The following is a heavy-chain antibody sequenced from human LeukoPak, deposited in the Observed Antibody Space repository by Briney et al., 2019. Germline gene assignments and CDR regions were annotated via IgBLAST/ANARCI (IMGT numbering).Heavy chain of an antibody. Sequence: ASVKVSCKASGYTFTSYDINWVRQATGQGLERMGWMNPNSGNTGYAQKFQGRVTMTRNTSISTAYMELSSLRSEDTAVYYCASQDIVVVPAASRLGFGFDPWGQGTLVTVSS. CDR1: GYTFTSYD. CDR2: MNPNSGNT. V-gene: IGHV1-8*01. CDR3: ASQDIVVVPAASRLGFGFDP. J-gene: IGHJ5*02. D-gene: IGHD2-2*01.